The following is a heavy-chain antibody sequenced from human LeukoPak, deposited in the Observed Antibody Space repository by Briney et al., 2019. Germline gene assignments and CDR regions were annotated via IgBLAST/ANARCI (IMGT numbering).Heavy chain of an antibody. D-gene: IGHD2-2*01. V-gene: IGHV3-11*06. CDR3: ARVRAIVVVPAALYYFDY. J-gene: IGHJ4*02. CDR2: ISSSSSYT. Sequence: GGSLTLSCAASGFTFSDYYMSWIRQAPGKGLEWVSYISSSSSYTNYADSVKGRFTISRDNAKNSLYLQMNSLRAEDTAVYYCARVRAIVVVPAALYYFDYWGQGTLVTVSS. CDR1: GFTFSDYY.